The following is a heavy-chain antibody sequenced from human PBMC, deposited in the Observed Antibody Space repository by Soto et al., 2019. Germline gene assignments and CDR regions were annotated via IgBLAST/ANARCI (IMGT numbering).Heavy chain of an antibody. V-gene: IGHV3-21*01. Sequence: GGSLRLSCAASGFTFSSYSMNWVRQAPGKGLEWVSSISSSSSYIYYADSVKGRFTISRDNAKNSLYLQMNSLRAEDTAVYYCARGSLRYFDWPLMGYWGQGTLVTVSS. CDR2: ISSSSSYI. CDR3: ARGSLRYFDWPLMGY. J-gene: IGHJ4*02. CDR1: GFTFSSYS. D-gene: IGHD3-9*01.